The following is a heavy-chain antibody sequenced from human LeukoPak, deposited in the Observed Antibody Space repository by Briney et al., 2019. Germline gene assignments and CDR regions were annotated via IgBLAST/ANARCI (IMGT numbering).Heavy chain of an antibody. D-gene: IGHD3-22*01. J-gene: IGHJ4*02. V-gene: IGHV3-23*01. CDR3: AKDMGPNYYDSSGYFDY. Sequence: GGSLRLSCAASGFTFSSYAMHWVRQAPGKGLEWVSAISGSGGSTYYADSVKGRFTISRDNSKNTLYLQMNSLRAEDTAVYYCAKDMGPNYYDSSGYFDYWGQGTLVTVSS. CDR2: ISGSGGST. CDR1: GFTFSSYA.